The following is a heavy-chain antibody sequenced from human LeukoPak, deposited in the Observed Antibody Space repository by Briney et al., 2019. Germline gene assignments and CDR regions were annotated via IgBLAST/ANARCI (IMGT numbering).Heavy chain of an antibody. Sequence: SETLSLTCTVSGGSISSGSYYWNWIRQPAGKGLEWIGRIYTSGSTNYNPSLKSRVTISVDTSKNQFSLKLNSVTAADTAVYYCAQVVVVAATQNERHYYFDYWGQGTLVTVSS. CDR1: GGSISSGSYY. CDR3: AQVVVVAATQNERHYYFDY. V-gene: IGHV4-61*02. CDR2: IYTSGST. J-gene: IGHJ4*02. D-gene: IGHD2-15*01.